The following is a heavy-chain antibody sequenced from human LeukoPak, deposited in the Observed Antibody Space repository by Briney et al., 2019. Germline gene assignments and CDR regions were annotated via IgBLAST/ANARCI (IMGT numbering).Heavy chain of an antibody. J-gene: IGHJ6*02. CDR2: ISGSGSNT. Sequence: PGGSLRLSCAASGFTFSSYAMSWVRQAPGKGLEWVSAISGSGSNTYYADSVKGRFTISRDNSKNTLYLQMNSLRAEDTAVYYCAKVVYSNQMVLHYGMDVWGQGTTVTVSS. CDR1: GFTFSSYA. V-gene: IGHV3-23*01. D-gene: IGHD4-11*01. CDR3: AKVVYSNQMVLHYGMDV.